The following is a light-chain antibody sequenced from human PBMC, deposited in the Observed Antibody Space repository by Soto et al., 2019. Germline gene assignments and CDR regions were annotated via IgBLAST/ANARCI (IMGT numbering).Light chain of an antibody. CDR2: DVS. V-gene: IGLV2-8*01. CDR1: GSDVGGYNY. J-gene: IGLJ3*02. CDR3: TSYAGSNILV. Sequence: QSVLTQPPSASGSPGQSVTISCTGTGSDVGGYNYVSWYQHHPGKAPKLMIYDVSKRPSGVPDRFSGSKSGNTASLTVSGLQAEDEAHYYCTSYAGSNILVFGGGTKVTVL.